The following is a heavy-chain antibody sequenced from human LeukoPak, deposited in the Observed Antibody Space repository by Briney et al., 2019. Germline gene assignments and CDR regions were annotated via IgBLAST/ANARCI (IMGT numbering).Heavy chain of an antibody. Sequence: SETLSLTCTVSGGSISSYYWSWIRQPPGKGLEWIGYIYYSGSTNYNPSPKSRVTISVDTSKNQFSLKLSSVTAADTAVYYCARDRQGFGIDYWGQGTLVTVSS. CDR2: IYYSGST. V-gene: IGHV4-59*01. CDR3: ARDRQGFGIDY. D-gene: IGHD3-10*01. CDR1: GGSISSYY. J-gene: IGHJ4*02.